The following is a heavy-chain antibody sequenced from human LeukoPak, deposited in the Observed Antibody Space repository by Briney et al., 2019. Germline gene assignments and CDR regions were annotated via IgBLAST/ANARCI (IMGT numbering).Heavy chain of an antibody. D-gene: IGHD3-22*01. V-gene: IGHV4-30-4*01. CDR1: GGSISSGDYY. CDR3: ARDGGENRDGSGRFDY. CDR2: IYYSGST. J-gene: IGHJ4*02. Sequence: SETLSLTCTVSGGSISSGDYYWSWIRQPPGKGLEWIGYIYYSGSTYYNPSLKSRVTISVDTSKNQFSLKLSSVTAADTAVYYCARDGGENRDGSGRFDYWGQGTLVTVSS.